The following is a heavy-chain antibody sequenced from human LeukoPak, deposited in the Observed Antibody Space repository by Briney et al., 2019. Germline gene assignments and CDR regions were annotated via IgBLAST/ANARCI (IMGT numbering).Heavy chain of an antibody. D-gene: IGHD3-10*01. J-gene: IGHJ5*02. V-gene: IGHV3-11*04. CDR1: GFTFSDYY. Sequence: GGSLRLSCAASGFTFSDYYMSWIRQAPGKGLEWVSYISSSGSTIYYADSVKGRFTISRDNAKNSLYLQMNSLRAEDTAVYYCARDGFDVLLWFGELAANWFDPWGQGTLVTVSS. CDR2: ISSSGSTI. CDR3: ARDGFDVLLWFGELAANWFDP.